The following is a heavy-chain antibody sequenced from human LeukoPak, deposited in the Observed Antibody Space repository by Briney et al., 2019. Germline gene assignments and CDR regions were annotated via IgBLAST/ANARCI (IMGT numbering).Heavy chain of an antibody. V-gene: IGHV4-38-2*01. J-gene: IGHJ4*02. D-gene: IGHD2-15*01. CDR3: ARLGGGGTNYYFDY. Sequence: SSETLSLTCAVSGYSINSGYYWGWIRQPPGKGLERIGSFYHSGSTYYNPSLKSRVTISVDTSRNQFSLKLTSVPAADTAVYYCARLGGGGTNYYFDYWGQGTLVTVSS. CDR1: GYSINSGYY. CDR2: FYHSGST.